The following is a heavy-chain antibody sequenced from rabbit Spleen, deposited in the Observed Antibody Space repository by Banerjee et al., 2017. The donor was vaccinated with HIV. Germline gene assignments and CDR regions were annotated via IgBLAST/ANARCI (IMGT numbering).Heavy chain of an antibody. CDR3: ARDLVTVIGWNFSL. CDR2: IEPIFGNT. CDR1: GFDFSNYG. J-gene: IGHJ4*01. D-gene: IGHD5-1*01. Sequence: QEQLVESGGGLVQPGGSLKLSCKASGFDFSNYGVSWVRQAPGKGLEWIGYIEPIFGNTYYANWVNGRFTISSDNAQNTVFLQVTSLTDADTATYFCARDLVTVIGWNFSLWGPGTLVTVS. V-gene: IGHV1S47*01.